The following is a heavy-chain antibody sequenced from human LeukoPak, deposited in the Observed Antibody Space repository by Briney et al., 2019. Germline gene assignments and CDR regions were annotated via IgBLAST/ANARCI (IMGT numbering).Heavy chain of an antibody. CDR2: LNHSGST. J-gene: IGHJ4*02. Sequence: PSETLSLTCAVYGGSLRGYSWSWIRQPPGKGLEWIGELNHSGSTNYNPSLKSRVTISVDTSKNQFSLKLSSVTAADSAFYYCARVPGRPAAVFDYWGQGTLVTVSS. CDR1: GGSLRGYS. CDR3: ARVPGRPAAVFDY. D-gene: IGHD2-2*01. V-gene: IGHV4-34*01.